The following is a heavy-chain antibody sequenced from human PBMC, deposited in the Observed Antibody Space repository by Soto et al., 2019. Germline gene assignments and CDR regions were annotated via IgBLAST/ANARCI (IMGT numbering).Heavy chain of an antibody. V-gene: IGHV1-2*04. CDR2: INPNSGGT. D-gene: IGHD6-13*01. Sequence: ASVKVSCKASGYTFTGYYMHWVRQAPGQGLEWMGWINPNSGGTNYAQKFQGWVTMTRDTSISTAYMELSRLRSDDTAVYYCARDRVRSLIGIAAADNWFDPWGQGTLVTVSS. CDR1: GYTFTGYY. CDR3: ARDRVRSLIGIAAADNWFDP. J-gene: IGHJ5*02.